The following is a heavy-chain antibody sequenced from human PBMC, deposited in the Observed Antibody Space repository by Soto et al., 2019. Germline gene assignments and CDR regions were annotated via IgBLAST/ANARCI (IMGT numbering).Heavy chain of an antibody. Sequence: PGGSLRLSCAASGFTFSSYGMHWVRQAPGEGLEWVAVISYDGSNKYYADSVKGRFTISRDNSKNTLYLQMNSLRAEDTAVYYCAKDCGLPLFDYWGQGTLVTVSS. D-gene: IGHD2-21*01. CDR3: AKDCGLPLFDY. CDR1: GFTFSSYG. V-gene: IGHV3-30*18. CDR2: ISYDGSNK. J-gene: IGHJ4*02.